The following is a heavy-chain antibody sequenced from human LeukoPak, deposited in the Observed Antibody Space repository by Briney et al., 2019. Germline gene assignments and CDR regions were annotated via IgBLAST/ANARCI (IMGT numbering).Heavy chain of an antibody. D-gene: IGHD3-10*01. V-gene: IGHV4-61*02. CDR3: AREYGSGSPSWHFDL. Sequence: SETLSLTCIVSGGSISSGSYFWSWIRQPAGKGLEWVGRIYSSGSTYYNPSLKSRITISVDTSKNQFSLQLNSVTAADTAMYYCAREYGSGSPSWHFDLWGRGTLVTVSS. CDR2: IYSSGST. J-gene: IGHJ2*01. CDR1: GGSISSGSYF.